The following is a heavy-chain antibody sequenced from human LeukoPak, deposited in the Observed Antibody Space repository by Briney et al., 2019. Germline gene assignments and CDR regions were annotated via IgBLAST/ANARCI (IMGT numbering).Heavy chain of an antibody. Sequence: GSLRLSCAASGFTVSTYWMHWARQAPGKGLVWVACTNVEGNYIDYAESVKGRFTISRDSAKNTLYLQMNSLRAEDTAVYSCARDLTGPYDHWGQGTLVTVSS. D-gene: IGHD3-22*01. J-gene: IGHJ4*02. V-gene: IGHV3-74*01. CDR3: ARDLTGPYDH. CDR2: TNVEGNYI. CDR1: GFTVSTYW.